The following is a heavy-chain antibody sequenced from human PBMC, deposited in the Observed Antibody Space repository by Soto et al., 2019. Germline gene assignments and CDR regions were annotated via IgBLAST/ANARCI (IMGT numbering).Heavy chain of an antibody. Sequence: GGSLRLSCAASGFTFSSYGMHWVRQAPGKGLEWVAVISYDGSNKYYADSVKGRFTISRDNSKNTLYLQMNSLRAEDTAVYYCAKVSEGTIYGSAVNYWGQGTLVTVSS. CDR2: ISYDGSNK. CDR1: GFTFSSYG. J-gene: IGHJ4*02. D-gene: IGHD3-10*02. V-gene: IGHV3-30*18. CDR3: AKVSEGTIYGSAVNY.